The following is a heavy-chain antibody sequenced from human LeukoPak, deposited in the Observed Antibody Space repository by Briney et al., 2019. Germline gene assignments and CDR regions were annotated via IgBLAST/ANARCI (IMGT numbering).Heavy chain of an antibody. CDR3: ARDNGDYPYYFHY. CDR1: GFTFSSYS. J-gene: IGHJ4*02. CDR2: ISSSSSYI. Sequence: GGSLRLSCAASGFTFSSYSMNWVRQAPGKGLEWVSSISSSSSYIYYADAVKGRFTISRDNAKNSLYLQMNSLRAEDTAVYYCARDNGDYPYYFHYWGQGTLLTVSS. V-gene: IGHV3-21*01. D-gene: IGHD4-17*01.